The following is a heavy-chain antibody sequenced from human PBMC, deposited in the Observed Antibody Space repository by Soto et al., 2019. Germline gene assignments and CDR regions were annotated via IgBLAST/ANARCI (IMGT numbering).Heavy chain of an antibody. V-gene: IGHV3-21*01. CDR2: ISSGSSDK. Sequence: EVQLVESGGGLVKPGGSLRLSCAGSGFTFSSYSMNWVRQAPGKGLEWVSSISSGSSDKYYADSVKGRFTFSRDNAKNSLYLQMNSMRAEDTAVYYWAGGGSGWFDPWGQGILVTVSS. CDR1: GFTFSSYS. J-gene: IGHJ5*02. CDR3: AGGGSGWFDP. D-gene: IGHD3-16*01.